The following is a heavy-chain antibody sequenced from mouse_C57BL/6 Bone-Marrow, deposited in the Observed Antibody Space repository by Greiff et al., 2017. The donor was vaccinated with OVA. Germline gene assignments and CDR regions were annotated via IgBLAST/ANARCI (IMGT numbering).Heavy chain of an antibody. V-gene: IGHV5-4*03. CDR1: GFTFSSYA. D-gene: IGHD1-1*01. CDR2: ISDGGSYT. CDR3: ASVYYYGSSYWYFDV. Sequence: EVKLVESGGGLVKPGGSLKLSCAASGFTFSSYAMSWVRQTPEKRLEWVATISDGGSYTYYPDNVKGRFTISRDNAKNNLYLQMSHLKSEDTAMYYCASVYYYGSSYWYFDVWGTGTTVTVSS. J-gene: IGHJ1*03.